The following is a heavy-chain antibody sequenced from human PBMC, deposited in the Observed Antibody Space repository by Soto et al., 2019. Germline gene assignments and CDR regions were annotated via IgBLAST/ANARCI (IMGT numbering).Heavy chain of an antibody. CDR1: GGSISSFY. V-gene: IGHV4-59*01. CDR3: ARDPADFWSGYSRGYYGMDV. D-gene: IGHD3-3*01. J-gene: IGHJ6*02. CDR2: IYYSGST. Sequence: TSETLSLTCTVSGGSISSFYWSWIRQPPGKGLEWIGYIYYSGSTNYNPSLKSRVTISVDTSKNQFSLKLSSVTAADTAVYYCARDPADFWSGYSRGYYGMDVWGQGTTVTVSS.